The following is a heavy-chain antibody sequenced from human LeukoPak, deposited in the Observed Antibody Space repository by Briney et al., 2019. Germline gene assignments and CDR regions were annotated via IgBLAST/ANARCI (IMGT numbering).Heavy chain of an antibody. J-gene: IGHJ4*02. V-gene: IGHV3-74*01. CDR2: ISFDGSDA. Sequence: GGSLRLSCAASGFTFSGFWMHWVRQAPGKGLVWVSCISFDGSDATYADSVKGRFTISRDNAKNSLYLQMNSLGVEDTAVYYCARDPSGSSSWVRFDYWGQGTLVTVSS. D-gene: IGHD6-13*01. CDR1: GFTFSGFW. CDR3: ARDPSGSSSWVRFDY.